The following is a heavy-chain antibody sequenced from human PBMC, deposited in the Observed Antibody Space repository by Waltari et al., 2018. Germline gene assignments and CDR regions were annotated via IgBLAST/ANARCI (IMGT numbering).Heavy chain of an antibody. CDR2: LRNTVRT. Sequence: HVQLQESGPGLVKPSETLSLTCTVSGDFLSDAHWTWIRQAPGKGLEWIAYLRNTVRTKCTPSLESRVTVSAVTSKKQFSLRLTSVTAADTAVYYCARLPTKYYDSIGWGFFDQWGQGILVTVSS. CDR1: GDFLSDAH. V-gene: IGHV4-59*08. J-gene: IGHJ4*02. CDR3: ARLPTKYYDSIGWGFFDQ. D-gene: IGHD3-22*01.